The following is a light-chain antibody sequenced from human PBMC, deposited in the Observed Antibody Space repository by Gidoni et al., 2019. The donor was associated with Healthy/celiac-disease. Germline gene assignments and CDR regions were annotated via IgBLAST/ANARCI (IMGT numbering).Light chain of an antibody. CDR1: QSISSS. CDR3: QQSYTTPQT. CDR2: GAS. J-gene: IGKJ3*01. Sequence: DIQMTQSPSSLSSSVGDRVTITCLASQSISSSLNWYQQKPGKAPNLLIYGASSLQSGVPSRFSGSGSGTDFTLTISSLQPEDFATYYCQQSYTTPQTFGPGTKVDIK. V-gene: IGKV1-39*01.